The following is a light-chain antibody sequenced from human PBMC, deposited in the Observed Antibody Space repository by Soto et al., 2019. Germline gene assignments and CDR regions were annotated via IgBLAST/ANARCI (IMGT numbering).Light chain of an antibody. V-gene: IGKV1-39*01. CDR3: QQSYATPHT. CDR2: AAS. Sequence: DIQMTQSPSSLSASVRDRDTITCRASQSISNYLNWYQLKPGKAPDLLIYAASSLQSGVPSRFSGSGSGTDFTLTISSLQPEDFATYYCQQSYATPHTFGQGTRLEIK. J-gene: IGKJ5*01. CDR1: QSISNY.